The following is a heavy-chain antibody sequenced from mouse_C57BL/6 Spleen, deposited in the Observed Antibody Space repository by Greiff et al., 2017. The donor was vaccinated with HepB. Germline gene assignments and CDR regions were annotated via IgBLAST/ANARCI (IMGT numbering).Heavy chain of an antibody. D-gene: IGHD2-4*01. CDR3: TGSLYDYALAY. J-gene: IGHJ3*01. CDR1: GFTFSNYW. Sequence: EVQLQQSGGGLVQPGGSMKLSCVASGFTFSNYWMNWVRQSPEKGLEWVAQIRLKSDNYATHYAESVKGRFTISRDDSKSSVYLQMNNLRAEDTGIYYCTGSLYDYALAYWGQGTLVTVSA. CDR2: IRLKSDNYAT. V-gene: IGHV6-3*01.